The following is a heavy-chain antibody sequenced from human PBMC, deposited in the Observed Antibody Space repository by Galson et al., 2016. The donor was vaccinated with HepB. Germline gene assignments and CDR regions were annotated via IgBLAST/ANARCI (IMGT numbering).Heavy chain of an antibody. CDR3: ARRRGSGSHDY. V-gene: IGHV3-7*05. D-gene: IGHD3-10*01. CDR1: GFTLSSYW. CDR2: IKQDGSEE. Sequence: SLRLSCAASGFTLSSYWMRWVRQAPGKGLEWVANIKQDGSEEYYVDSVKGRFTISRDSAKNSLYLQMNSLRAEDTAVYYCARRRGSGSHDYWGQGTLVTVSS. J-gene: IGHJ4*02.